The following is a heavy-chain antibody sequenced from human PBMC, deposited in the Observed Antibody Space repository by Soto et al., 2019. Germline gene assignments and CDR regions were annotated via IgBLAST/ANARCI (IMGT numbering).Heavy chain of an antibody. Sequence: SETLSLTCTVSGGSVSSGSYYWSWIRQPPGKGLEWIGYIYYSGSTNYNPSLKSRVTISVDTSKNQFSLKLSSVTAADTAVYYCARDFWNYYYYYGMDVWGQGTTVTVSS. CDR1: GGSVSSGSYY. CDR3: ARDFWNYYYYYGMDV. V-gene: IGHV4-61*01. D-gene: IGHD1-1*01. CDR2: IYYSGST. J-gene: IGHJ6*02.